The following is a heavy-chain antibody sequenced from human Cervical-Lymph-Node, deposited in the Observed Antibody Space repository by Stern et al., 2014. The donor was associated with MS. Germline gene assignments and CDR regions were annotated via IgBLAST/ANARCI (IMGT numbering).Heavy chain of an antibody. D-gene: IGHD2-2*02. J-gene: IGHJ6*02. CDR3: ARGMGTYRYYGMDV. CDR2: ITSGSSTI. Sequence: EVQLVESGGGLVQPGGSLRLSCAASGFTFSTYGMNWVRQAPGAGLEWILYITSGSSTIYYADSVKGRFTISRDNAKNSLYLHMNSLRAEDTALYYCARGMGTYRYYGMDVWGQGTTVTVSS. CDR1: GFTFSTYG. V-gene: IGHV3-48*01.